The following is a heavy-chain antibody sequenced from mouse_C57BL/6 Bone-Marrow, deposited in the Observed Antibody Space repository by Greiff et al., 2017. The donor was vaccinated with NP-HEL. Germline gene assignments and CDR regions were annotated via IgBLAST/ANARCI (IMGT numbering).Heavy chain of an antibody. CDR3: TRGNPYYYGSSWYFDV. D-gene: IGHD1-1*01. Sequence: EVQLQQSGTVLARPGASVKMSCKTSGYTFTSYWMHWVKQRPGQGLEWIGAIYPGNSDTSYNQKFKGKAKLTAVTSASTAYMELSSLTNEDSAVYYCTRGNPYYYGSSWYFDVWGTGTTVTVSS. CDR2: IYPGNSDT. J-gene: IGHJ1*03. CDR1: GYTFTSYW. V-gene: IGHV1-5*01.